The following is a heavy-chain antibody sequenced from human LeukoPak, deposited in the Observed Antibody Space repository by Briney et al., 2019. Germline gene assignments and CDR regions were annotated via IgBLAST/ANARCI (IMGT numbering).Heavy chain of an antibody. CDR1: GYSFTSYW. Sequence: GESLKISCKGSGYSFTSYWIGWVRQMPGKGLEWMGIIYPGDSDTRYSPSFQGQVTISADKSISTAYQQWSSLKASDTAMYYCARQEKNYYDHGDYVWYFDLWGRGTLVTVSS. CDR3: ARQEKNYYDHGDYVWYFDL. V-gene: IGHV5-51*01. CDR2: IYPGDSDT. J-gene: IGHJ2*01. D-gene: IGHD4-17*01.